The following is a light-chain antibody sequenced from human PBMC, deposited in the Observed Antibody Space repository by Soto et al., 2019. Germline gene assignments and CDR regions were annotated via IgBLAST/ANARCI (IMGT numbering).Light chain of an antibody. J-gene: IGKJ5*01. V-gene: IGKV3-20*01. Sequence: EFVLTQSPGTLSLSPGERATLSCRASENVKFNLAWYQQRPGQAPRLLFYNASTRATAFPARFSGSGSGTDFSLTIRRIKPEDFAGYYSQQYRMSPNTFGQGTRLEIK. CDR3: QQYRMSPNT. CDR2: NAS. CDR1: ENVKFN.